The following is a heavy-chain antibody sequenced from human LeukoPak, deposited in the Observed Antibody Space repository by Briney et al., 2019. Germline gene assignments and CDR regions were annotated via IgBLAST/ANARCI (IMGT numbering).Heavy chain of an antibody. Sequence: ASVKVSCKDSGDTFSSYAISWVRQAPGQGLEWMGGVIPIFGTANYAQKFQGRVAITTDESTSTAYMELSSLRSEDTAVYYCARGDPSSLDYYYYMDVWGKGTTVTVSS. D-gene: IGHD3-16*01. CDR3: ARGDPSSLDYYYYMDV. CDR1: GDTFSSYA. CDR2: VIPIFGTA. J-gene: IGHJ6*03. V-gene: IGHV1-69*05.